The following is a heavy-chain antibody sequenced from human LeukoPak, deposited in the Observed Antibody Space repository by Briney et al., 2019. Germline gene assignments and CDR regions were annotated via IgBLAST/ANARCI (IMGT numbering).Heavy chain of an antibody. J-gene: IGHJ4*02. V-gene: IGHV3-15*01. CDR3: TTDQSGGWFFFDH. Sequence: GGSLRLSCGASGFTFSNTRMSSVRQVPGKGLEWIGRIKSESDGGTIDYAAPVKGRFTISRDDSKNTLYLQMNIMETEDSAVYYCTTDQSGGWFFFDHWGQGGLVSVSS. D-gene: IGHD6-19*01. CDR1: GFTFSNTR. CDR2: IKSESDGGTI.